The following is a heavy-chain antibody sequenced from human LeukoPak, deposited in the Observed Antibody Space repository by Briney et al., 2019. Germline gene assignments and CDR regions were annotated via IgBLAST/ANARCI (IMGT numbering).Heavy chain of an antibody. J-gene: IGHJ4*02. CDR3: ARDRRIAAAGTEIDY. Sequence: GGSLRLSCAASGFTFSSYSMNWVRQAPGKGLEWASSISSSSSYIYYADSVKGRFTISRDNAKNSLYLQMNSLRAEDTAVYSCARDRRIAAAGTEIDYWGQGTLVTVSS. CDR1: GFTFSSYS. V-gene: IGHV3-21*01. D-gene: IGHD6-13*01. CDR2: ISSSSSYI.